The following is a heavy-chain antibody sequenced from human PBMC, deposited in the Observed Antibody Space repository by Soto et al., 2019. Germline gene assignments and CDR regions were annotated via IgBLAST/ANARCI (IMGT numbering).Heavy chain of an antibody. CDR2: ISSSSSTI. D-gene: IGHD3-3*01. CDR1: GFTFSSYS. CDR3: ARDYPHTIFGVVTDY. J-gene: IGHJ4*02. Sequence: GSLRLSCAASGFTFSSYSMNWVRQAPGKGLEWVSYISSSSSTIYYADSVKGRFTISRDNAKNSLYLQMNSLRDEDTAVYYCARDYPHTIFGVVTDYWGQGTLVTVSS. V-gene: IGHV3-48*02.